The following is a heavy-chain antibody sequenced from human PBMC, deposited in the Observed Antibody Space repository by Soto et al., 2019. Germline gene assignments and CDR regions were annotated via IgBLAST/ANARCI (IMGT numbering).Heavy chain of an antibody. V-gene: IGHV3-23*01. D-gene: IGHD4-17*01. CDR2: VTLSGDYT. CDR1: GFSFTSYA. J-gene: IGHJ4*02. CDR3: ARVGYGDLAQ. Sequence: PGGALRLSCVASGFSFTSYAMAWVRQAPGMGLEWVCTVTLSGDYTYYADPVKGRFTISRDNSKNTVYLQLSSLRADDPAVYYCARVGYGDLAQWGQGTWVTVSS.